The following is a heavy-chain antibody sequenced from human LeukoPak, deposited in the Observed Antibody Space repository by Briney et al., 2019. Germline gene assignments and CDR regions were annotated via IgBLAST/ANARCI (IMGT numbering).Heavy chain of an antibody. CDR3: ARDPGYCSSTSCPDNIDY. V-gene: IGHV1-69*13. CDR1: GGTFSSYA. CDR2: IIPIFGTA. D-gene: IGHD2-2*01. Sequence: SVKVSCKASGGTFSSYAISWVRQAPGQGLEWMGGIIPIFGTANYAQKFQGRVTITADESTSTAYMELSSLRSEDTAVYYCARDPGYCSSTSCPDNIDYWGQGTLVTVSS. J-gene: IGHJ4*02.